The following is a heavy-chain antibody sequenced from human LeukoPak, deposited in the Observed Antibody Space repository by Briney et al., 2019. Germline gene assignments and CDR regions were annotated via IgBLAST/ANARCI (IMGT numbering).Heavy chain of an antibody. D-gene: IGHD1-14*01. Sequence: PSQTLSLTCTVSGDSLSSGGYYWRWIRQHPGKGLEWIGYIFYSGTTYSNPSLKSRLTMAVDTSNNQFSLKLTSVTAADTAMYYCARTTYYYYSMDVWGKGTTVTVSS. V-gene: IGHV4-31*03. CDR1: GDSLSSGGYY. J-gene: IGHJ6*03. CDR2: IFYSGTT. CDR3: ARTTYYYYSMDV.